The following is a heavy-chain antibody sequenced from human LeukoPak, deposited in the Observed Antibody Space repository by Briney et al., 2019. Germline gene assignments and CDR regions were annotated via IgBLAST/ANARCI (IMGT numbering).Heavy chain of an antibody. J-gene: IGHJ4*02. V-gene: IGHV4-59*01. D-gene: IGHD2-15*01. CDR1: DGSISSYY. CDR2: MYFSGTT. CDR3: ARGLTTCTGGTCYSGGPDY. Sequence: PSETLSLTCIVSDGSISSYYWSWIRQPPGKGLEWIGNMYFSGTTNYNPSLKSRVTISVDTSKTQFSLKLTSVTAADTAVYYCARGLTTCTGGTCYSGGPDYWGQGTLVTVSS.